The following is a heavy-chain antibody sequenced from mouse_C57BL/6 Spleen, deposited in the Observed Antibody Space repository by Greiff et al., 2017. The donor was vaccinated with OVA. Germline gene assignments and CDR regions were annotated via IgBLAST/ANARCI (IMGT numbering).Heavy chain of an antibody. Sequence: QVQLQRSGAELVKPGASVKISCKASGYAFSSYWMNWVKQRPGKGLEWIGQIYPGDGDTNYNGKFKGKATLTADKSSSTAYMQLSSLTSEDSAVYFCARAPYYYGSSYNWYFDVWGTGTTVTVSS. CDR3: ARAPYYYGSSYNWYFDV. D-gene: IGHD1-1*01. CDR1: GYAFSSYW. CDR2: IYPGDGDT. V-gene: IGHV1-80*01. J-gene: IGHJ1*03.